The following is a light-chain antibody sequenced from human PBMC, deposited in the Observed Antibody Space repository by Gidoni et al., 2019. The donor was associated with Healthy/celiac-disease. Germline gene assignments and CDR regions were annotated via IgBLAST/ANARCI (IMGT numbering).Light chain of an antibody. Sequence: DIQMTQSPSSLSASVGDRVTITCRASQSISSYLNWYQQKPGKAPKLLIYAASSLQSGVPSRFSGSGSGTDFTLTISSLQPEDFATYYCQQSYSTSQGLTFGGGTKVEIK. V-gene: IGKV1-39*01. CDR2: AAS. J-gene: IGKJ4*01. CDR1: QSISSY. CDR3: QQSYSTSQGLT.